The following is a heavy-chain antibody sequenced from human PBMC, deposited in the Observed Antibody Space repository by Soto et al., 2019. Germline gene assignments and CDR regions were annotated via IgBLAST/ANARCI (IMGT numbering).Heavy chain of an antibody. V-gene: IGHV4-59*01. CDR1: GGSISSYY. CDR2: IYYSGST. Sequence: PSETLSLTCTVSGGSISSYYWSWIRQPPGKGLEWIGYIYYSGSTNYNPSPKSRVTISVDTSKNQFSLKLSSVTAADTAVYYCARDYYDSLDYWGQGTLVTVSS. CDR3: ARDYYDSLDY. J-gene: IGHJ4*02. D-gene: IGHD3-22*01.